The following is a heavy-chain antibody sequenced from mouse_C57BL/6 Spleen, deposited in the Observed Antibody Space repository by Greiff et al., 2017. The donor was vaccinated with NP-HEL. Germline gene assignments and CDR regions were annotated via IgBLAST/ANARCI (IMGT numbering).Heavy chain of an antibody. Sequence: QVQLQQSGTELVKPGASVKLSCKASGYTFTSYWMHWVKQRPGQGLEWIGNINPSNGGTNYNEKFKSKATLTVDKSSSTAYMQLSSLTSEDSAVYYCARSEPYYGRRFDYWGQGTTLTVSS. CDR2: INPSNGGT. CDR1: GYTFTSYW. D-gene: IGHD1-1*01. CDR3: ARSEPYYGRRFDY. J-gene: IGHJ2*01. V-gene: IGHV1-53*01.